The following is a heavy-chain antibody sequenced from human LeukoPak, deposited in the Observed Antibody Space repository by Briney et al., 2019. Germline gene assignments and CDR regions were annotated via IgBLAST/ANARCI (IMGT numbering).Heavy chain of an antibody. V-gene: IGHV3-30*18. J-gene: IGHJ6*02. D-gene: IGHD2-15*01. CDR1: GFTFSSYG. CDR3: AKDRTHCSGGSCYGMDV. CDR2: VSYDGSDK. Sequence: GGSLRLSCEVSGFTFSSYGVHWVRQAPGKGLEWVSVVSYDGSDKFYADSVKGRFTISRDNLKNTLYLQMNSLRPEDTAVYHCAKDRTHCSGGSCYGMDVWGQGTTVTVSS.